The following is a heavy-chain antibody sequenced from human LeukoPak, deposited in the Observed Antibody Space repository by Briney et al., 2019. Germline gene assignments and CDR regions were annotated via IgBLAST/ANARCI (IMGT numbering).Heavy chain of an antibody. CDR1: GFTFSRYA. Sequence: GGSLRLSCAASGFTFSRYAMSWVRQAPGKGLEWVSAISGSGGSTYYADSVKGRFTISRDNSKNTLYLQMNSLRAEDTAVYYCARSGSYRANFDYWGQGTLVTVSS. J-gene: IGHJ4*02. CDR3: ARSGSYRANFDY. CDR2: ISGSGGST. V-gene: IGHV3-23*01. D-gene: IGHD1-26*01.